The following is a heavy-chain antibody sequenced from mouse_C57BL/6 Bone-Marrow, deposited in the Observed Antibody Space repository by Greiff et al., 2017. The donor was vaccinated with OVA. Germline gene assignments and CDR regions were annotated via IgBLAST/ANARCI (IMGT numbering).Heavy chain of an antibody. CDR2: INYDGSST. Sequence: EVMLVESEGGLVQPGSSMKLSCTASGFTFSDYYMAWVRQVPEKGLEWVANINYDGSSTYYLDSLKSRFIISRDNAKNILYLQMSSLKSEDTATYYCARERLGVFDYWGQGTTLTVSS. D-gene: IGHD4-1*01. CDR1: GFTFSDYY. J-gene: IGHJ2*01. V-gene: IGHV5-16*01. CDR3: ARERLGVFDY.